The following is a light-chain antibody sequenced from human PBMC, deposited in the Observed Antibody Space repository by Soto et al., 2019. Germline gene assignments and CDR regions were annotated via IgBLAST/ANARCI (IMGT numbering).Light chain of an antibody. V-gene: IGKV4-1*01. CDR1: QSVLYSSNNKNY. CDR2: WAS. Sequence: DIVMTQSPDSLAVSLGERATINCKSSQSVLYSSNNKNYLAWYQQKPGQPPKLLIYWASTPESGVPDRFSGSGSGTDFTLTIGSLQAEDVAVSYCQQYYSTPCTFGQGTKVEIK. J-gene: IGKJ1*01. CDR3: QQYYSTPCT.